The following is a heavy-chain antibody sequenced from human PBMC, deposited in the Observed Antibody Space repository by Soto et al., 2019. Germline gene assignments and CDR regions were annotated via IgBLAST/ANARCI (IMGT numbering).Heavy chain of an antibody. D-gene: IGHD6-19*01. CDR2: ISAYNGNT. CDR1: GYTFTSYG. Sequence: GASVKVSCKASGYTFTSYGISWVRQAPGKGLEWMGWISAYNGNTNYAQKLQGRVTMTTDTSTSTAYMELRSLRSDDTALYYCARDRYSSGWYPDAFDIWGQGTMVTVSS. V-gene: IGHV1-18*01. J-gene: IGHJ3*02. CDR3: ARDRYSSGWYPDAFDI.